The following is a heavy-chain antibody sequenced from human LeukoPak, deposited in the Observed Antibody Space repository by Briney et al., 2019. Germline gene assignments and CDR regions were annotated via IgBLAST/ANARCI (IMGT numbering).Heavy chain of an antibody. Sequence: ASVKVSCKTSGYSFPTYGISWVRQAPGQGLEWMGWISNDNGITNYAPQFQGRVTLDTETYTSTAYMELRNLRSDDTAVYYCARDLGAAAADPWGQGTLVTVSS. V-gene: IGHV1-18*01. D-gene: IGHD6-13*01. J-gene: IGHJ5*02. CDR2: ISNDNGIT. CDR1: GYSFPTYG. CDR3: ARDLGAAAADP.